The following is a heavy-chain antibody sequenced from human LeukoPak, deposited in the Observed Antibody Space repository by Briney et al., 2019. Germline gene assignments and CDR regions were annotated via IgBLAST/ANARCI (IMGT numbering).Heavy chain of an antibody. J-gene: IGHJ6*03. V-gene: IGHV4-39*07. CDR1: GGSISSSSYY. Sequence: SETLSLTCTVSGGSISSSSYYWGWIRQPPGKGLEWIGSIYYSGSTFYNPSLKSRVTISVDTSKNQFSLKLSSVTAADTAVYYCARGIRGLTFYYYMDVWGKGTTVTVSS. D-gene: IGHD5-12*01. CDR2: IYYSGST. CDR3: ARGIRGLTFYYYMDV.